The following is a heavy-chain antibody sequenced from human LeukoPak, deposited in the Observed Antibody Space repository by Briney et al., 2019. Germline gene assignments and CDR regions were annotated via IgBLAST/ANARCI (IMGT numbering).Heavy chain of an antibody. CDR1: GFTFSSYA. Sequence: GGSLRLSCAASGFTFSSYAMHWVRQAPGKGLEWVSAISGSGGSTYYADSVKGRFTISRDNSKNTLYLQMNSLRAEDTAVYYCAKDSSSSGYYYYFDYWGQGTLVTVSS. J-gene: IGHJ4*02. D-gene: IGHD3-22*01. CDR3: AKDSSSSGYYYYFDY. CDR2: ISGSGGST. V-gene: IGHV3-23*01.